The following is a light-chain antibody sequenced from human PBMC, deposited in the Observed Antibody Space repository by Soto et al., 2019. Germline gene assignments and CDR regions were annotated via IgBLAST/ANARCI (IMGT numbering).Light chain of an antibody. V-gene: IGKV3-15*01. J-gene: IGKJ1*01. Sequence: IVMTQSPATLAGSPGETVTLSCRASQSLSGNLAWYQQKPGQAPRLLIFRASTRATGVPARFGGRGSGTEFTLTISGLQSEAFGIYYCLQYDNWPLTWTFGQGTKVDIK. CDR3: LQYDNWPLTWT. CDR2: RAS. CDR1: QSLSGN.